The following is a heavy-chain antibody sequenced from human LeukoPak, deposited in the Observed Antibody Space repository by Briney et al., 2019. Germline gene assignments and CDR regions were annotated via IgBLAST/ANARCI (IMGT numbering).Heavy chain of an antibody. J-gene: IGHJ4*02. D-gene: IGHD3-3*01. V-gene: IGHV1-2*02. CDR2: INPNSGGT. Sequence: GASVKVSCKASGYTFTGYYMHWVRQAPGQGLEWMGWINPNSGGTNYAQKFQGRFTMTRDTSISTAYMELSRLRSDDTAVYYCARDPDDFWSGYYSHWGQGTLVTVSS. CDR3: ARDPDDFWSGYYSH. CDR1: GYTFTGYY.